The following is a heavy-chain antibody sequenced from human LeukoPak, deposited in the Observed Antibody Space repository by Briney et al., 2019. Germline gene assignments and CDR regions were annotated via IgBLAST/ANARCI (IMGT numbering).Heavy chain of an antibody. CDR2: IYSGGST. CDR1: GFTVSSNY. V-gene: IGHV3-53*01. J-gene: IGHJ4*02. D-gene: IGHD6-13*01. CDR3: ARDRYSSSWYEIDY. Sequence: GGSLRLSCAASGFTVSSNYMSWVRQAPGKGLEWVSVIYSGGSTYYADSVKGRFTISRDNANNALYLQMNSLRAEDTALYYCARDRYSSSWYEIDYWGQGTLVTVSS.